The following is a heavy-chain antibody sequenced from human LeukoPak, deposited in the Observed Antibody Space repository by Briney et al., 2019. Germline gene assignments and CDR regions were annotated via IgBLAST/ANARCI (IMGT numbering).Heavy chain of an antibody. D-gene: IGHD3-3*01. J-gene: IGHJ6*03. CDR3: ARGSPTGFWSGYYYYYYYYMDV. Sequence: GASVKVSCKASGYTFSGYYIHWVRQAPGQGLEWMGWTNPNNDATNYAQKFQGRVTITRNTSISTAYMELSSLRSEDTAVYYCARGSPTGFWSGYYYYYYYYMDVWGKGTTVTVSS. CDR1: GYTFSGYY. V-gene: IGHV1-2*02. CDR2: TNPNNDAT.